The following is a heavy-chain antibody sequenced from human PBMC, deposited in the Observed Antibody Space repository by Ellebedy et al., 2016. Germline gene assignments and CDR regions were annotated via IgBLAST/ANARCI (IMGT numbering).Heavy chain of an antibody. V-gene: IGHV1-18*01. CDR3: ARDYPTVFTGFAF. CDR1: GYKFSSFG. D-gene: IGHD1-1*01. CDR2: ISAYNGNR. J-gene: IGHJ5*01. Sequence: ASVKVSCKASGYKFSSFGIFWMRQAPGQGLEYIGWISAYNGNRIYAQKFQGRVTMTRDTTTSTVYMELSSLRSEDTALYYCARDYPTVFTGFAFWGQGTLVTVSS.